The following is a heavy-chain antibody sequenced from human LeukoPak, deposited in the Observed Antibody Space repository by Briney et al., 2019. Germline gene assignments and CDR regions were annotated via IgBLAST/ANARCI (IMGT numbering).Heavy chain of an antibody. CDR3: ARDRRGSYYFDY. Sequence: GGSLRLSCAASGFTVSSNYMSWVRQAPGKGLEWVSVIYSGGSTYYADSVKGRFTISRDNSKNTLYLQMNSLRAEDTAVYYCARDRRGSYYFDYWGRGTLVTVSS. J-gene: IGHJ4*02. V-gene: IGHV3-53*01. D-gene: IGHD1-26*01. CDR1: GFTVSSNY. CDR2: IYSGGST.